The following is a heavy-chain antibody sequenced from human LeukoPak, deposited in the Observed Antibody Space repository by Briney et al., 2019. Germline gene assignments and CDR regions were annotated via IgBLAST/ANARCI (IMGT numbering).Heavy chain of an antibody. V-gene: IGHV4-59*01. CDR3: ARCVPPNYYGMDV. CDR2: TYYSGTT. J-gene: IGHJ6*02. Sequence: SETLSLTCTVSGGSISSYYWSWIRQPPGKGLEWFGYTYYSGTTNYNPSLKSRVTISVDTSKNQFSLKLSSVTAADTAVYYCARCVPPNYYGMDVWGQGTTVTVSS. D-gene: IGHD2-2*01. CDR1: GGSISSYY.